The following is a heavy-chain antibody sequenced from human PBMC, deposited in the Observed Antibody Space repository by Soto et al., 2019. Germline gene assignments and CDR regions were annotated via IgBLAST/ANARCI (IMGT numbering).Heavy chain of an antibody. J-gene: IGHJ4*02. V-gene: IGHV1-3*01. D-gene: IGHD6-13*01. Sequence: GASVKVSCKASGYTFTSYGMSWVRQAPGQRLEWMGWISAGNGNTKYSQKLQGRVTITRDTSASTAYMELSSLRSEDTAVYYCAGGIAAAGPFDYWGQGTLVTVSS. CDR3: AGGIAAAGPFDY. CDR2: ISAGNGNT. CDR1: GYTFTSYG.